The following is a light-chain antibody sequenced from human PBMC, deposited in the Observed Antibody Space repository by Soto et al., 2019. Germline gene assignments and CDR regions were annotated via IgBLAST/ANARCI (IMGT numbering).Light chain of an antibody. CDR1: QSVSSNY. V-gene: IGKV3-20*01. Sequence: EIGVYQSPGTLSLSQGERATLSCRASQSVSSNYLAWYQQKLGRAPRLLMYGASSRASGIPDRFSGSGSGTDFALTISRLEPEEFTVYYCQQYGTSPITFGQGTRLEIK. J-gene: IGKJ5*01. CDR3: QQYGTSPIT. CDR2: GAS.